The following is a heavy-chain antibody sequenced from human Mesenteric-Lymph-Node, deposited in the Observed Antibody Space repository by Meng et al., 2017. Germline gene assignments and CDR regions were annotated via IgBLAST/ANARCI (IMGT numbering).Heavy chain of an antibody. V-gene: IGHV1-3*01. CDR2: INVGNGNT. J-gene: IGHJ5*02. D-gene: IGHD3-16*01. CDR1: GYTFANYD. Sequence: QVQLVQSGAEGKKPGASVKVSCKASGYTFANYDIHWVRQAPGQRLEWMGWINVGNGNTKYSQRLQGRFTITRDTSASTAYMQLSSLRSEDTAVYYCASSRYYDLGSYWGVDPWGQGTLVTVSS. CDR3: ASSRYYDLGSYWGVDP.